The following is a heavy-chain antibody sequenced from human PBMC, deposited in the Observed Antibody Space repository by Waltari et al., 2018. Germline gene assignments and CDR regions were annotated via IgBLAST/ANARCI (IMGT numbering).Heavy chain of an antibody. V-gene: IGHV1-69*12. Sequence: QVQLVQSGAEVKKPGSSVKVSCEASGGTFSSYAISWVRQAPGQGLEWMGGIIPIFGTANYAQKFQGRVTITADESTSTAYMELSSLRSEDTAVYYCARDAVEMATPRYYYGMDVWGQGTTVTVSS. CDR2: IIPIFGTA. CDR1: GGTFSSYA. J-gene: IGHJ6*02. CDR3: ARDAVEMATPRYYYGMDV. D-gene: IGHD5-12*01.